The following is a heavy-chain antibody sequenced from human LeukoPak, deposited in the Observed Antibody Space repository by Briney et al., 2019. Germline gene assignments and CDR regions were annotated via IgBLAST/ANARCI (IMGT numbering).Heavy chain of an antibody. D-gene: IGHD3-10*01. V-gene: IGHV4-61*08. Sequence: SESLSLSCTVSGGSVSSGGKYWSCIRQPPGQGLEWIGYIYYSGSTNYNPSLKSRVTISVDTSKNQFSLKLSSVTAADTAVYYCARKDPSGTYGAFDIWGQGTMVTVSS. CDR1: GGSVSSGGKY. CDR3: ARKDPSGTYGAFDI. J-gene: IGHJ3*02. CDR2: IYYSGST.